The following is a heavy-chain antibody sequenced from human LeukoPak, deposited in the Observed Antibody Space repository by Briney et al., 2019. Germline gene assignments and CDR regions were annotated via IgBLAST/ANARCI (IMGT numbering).Heavy chain of an antibody. CDR2: IIPIFGTA. CDR3: ARGLLSYGAPSHFDY. D-gene: IGHD4-17*01. J-gene: IGHJ4*02. V-gene: IGHV1-69*13. Sequence: ASVKVSCKASGGTFSSYAISWVRQAPGQGLEWMGGIIPIFGTANYAQKFQGRVTITADVSTSTAYMELSSLRSEDTAVYYCARGLLSYGAPSHFDYWGQGTLVTVSS. CDR1: GGTFSSYA.